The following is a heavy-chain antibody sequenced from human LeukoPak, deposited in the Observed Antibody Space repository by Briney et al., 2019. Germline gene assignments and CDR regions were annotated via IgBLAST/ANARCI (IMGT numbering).Heavy chain of an antibody. CDR3: AKDHPGLPSHWFDP. Sequence: PGGTLRLSCAASGFTFSSYAMSWVRQAPGKGLEWVSAISGSGGSTYYADSVKGRFTISRDNSKNTLYLQMNSLRAEDAAVYYCAKDHPGLPSHWFDPWGQGTLVTVSS. V-gene: IGHV3-23*01. CDR2: ISGSGGST. CDR1: GFTFSSYA. D-gene: IGHD7-27*01. J-gene: IGHJ5*02.